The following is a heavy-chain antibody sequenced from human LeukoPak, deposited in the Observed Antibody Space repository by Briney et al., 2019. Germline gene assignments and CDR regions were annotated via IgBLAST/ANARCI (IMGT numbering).Heavy chain of an antibody. CDR2: MNPNSGNT. CDR3: ARDELRYFDWLVFVRGTSSSSFDY. J-gene: IGHJ4*02. V-gene: IGHV1-8*01. Sequence: ASVTVSCTASGYTFTSYDINWVRQATGQGLEWMGWMNPNSGNTGYAQKFQGRVTMTRNTSISTAYMELSSLRSEDTAVYYCARDELRYFDWLVFVRGTSSSSFDYWGQGTLVTVSS. CDR1: GYTFTSYD. D-gene: IGHD3-9*01.